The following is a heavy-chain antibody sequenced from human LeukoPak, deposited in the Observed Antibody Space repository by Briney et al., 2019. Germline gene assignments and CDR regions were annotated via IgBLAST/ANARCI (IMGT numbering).Heavy chain of an antibody. D-gene: IGHD3-16*01. CDR3: ARHYGP. Sequence: SETLSLTCAVYGGSISGHYWSWIRQPPGKGLEWIGEINHSGSTNYNPSLKSRVTISVDTSKNQFSLKLNSVTAADTAVYYCARHYGPWGQGTLVTVSS. V-gene: IGHV4-34*01. CDR2: INHSGST. J-gene: IGHJ5*02. CDR1: GGSISGHY.